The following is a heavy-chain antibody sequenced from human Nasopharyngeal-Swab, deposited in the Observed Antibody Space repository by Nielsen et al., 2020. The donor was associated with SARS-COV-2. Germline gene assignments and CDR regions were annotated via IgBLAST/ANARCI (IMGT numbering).Heavy chain of an antibody. Sequence: WIRQPPGKGLECVSSIGRYGTDIFHADSVKGRFSVFRDAANKSIYLQMRSLRAEDTAVYYCARGTVFGVANGMDVWGQGTTVTVSS. V-gene: IGHV3-21*01. CDR2: IGRYGTDI. D-gene: IGHD3-3*01. J-gene: IGHJ6*02. CDR3: ARGTVFGVANGMDV.